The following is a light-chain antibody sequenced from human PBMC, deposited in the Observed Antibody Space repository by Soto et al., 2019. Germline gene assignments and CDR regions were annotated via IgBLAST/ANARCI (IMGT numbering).Light chain of an antibody. Sequence: QSALTQPASVSGSPGQSITISCTGTSSDVGGYNYVSWYQQHPGKAPKLMIYDVSNRPSGVSNRFSGSKSGNTASLTISGLQGEYEADYYCSSYTISSTVVFGGGTKLTVL. CDR2: DVS. V-gene: IGLV2-14*01. CDR3: SSYTISSTVV. J-gene: IGLJ2*01. CDR1: SSDVGGYNY.